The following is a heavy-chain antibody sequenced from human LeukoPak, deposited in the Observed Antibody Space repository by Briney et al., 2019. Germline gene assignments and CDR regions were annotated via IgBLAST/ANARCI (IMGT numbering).Heavy chain of an antibody. CDR1: GGSISSSSYY. CDR2: IYYSGST. V-gene: IGHV4-39*01. CDR3: ARLSSWYLYYFDY. Sequence: SETLSLTCTVSGGSISSSSYYWGWIRQPPGKGLEWIGSIYYSGSTYYNPSLKSRVTISVDTSKNQFSLKLSSVTAADAAVYYCARLSSWYLYYFDYWGQGTLVTVSS. D-gene: IGHD6-13*01. J-gene: IGHJ4*02.